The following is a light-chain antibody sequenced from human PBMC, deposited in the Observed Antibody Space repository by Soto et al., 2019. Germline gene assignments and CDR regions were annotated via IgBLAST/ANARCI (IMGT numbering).Light chain of an antibody. CDR1: QSISSW. CDR2: DAS. J-gene: IGKJ1*01. CDR3: QQYNSYSWT. Sequence: DIQVTQSPSTLSASVGDRVTITCRASQSISSWLAWYQQKPGKAPKLLIYDASSLESGVPSRFSGSGSGTEFTLTISSLQHDDFATYYCQQYNSYSWTFGQGTKVDIK. V-gene: IGKV1-5*01.